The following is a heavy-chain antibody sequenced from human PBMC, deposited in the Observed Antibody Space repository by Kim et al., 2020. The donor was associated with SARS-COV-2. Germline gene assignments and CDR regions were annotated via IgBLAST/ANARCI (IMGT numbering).Heavy chain of an antibody. J-gene: IGHJ4*02. Sequence: GGSLRLSCAASGFTFSSYGMHWVRQAPGKGLEWVAVIWYDGSNKYYADSVKGRFTISRDNSKNTLYLQMNSLRAEDTAVYYCAREMRAMALFDYWGQGTLVTVSS. V-gene: IGHV3-33*01. CDR3: AREMRAMALFDY. D-gene: IGHD5-12*01. CDR1: GFTFSSYG. CDR2: IWYDGSNK.